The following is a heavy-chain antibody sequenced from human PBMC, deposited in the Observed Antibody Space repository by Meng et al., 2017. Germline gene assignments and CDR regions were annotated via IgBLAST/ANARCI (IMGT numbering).Heavy chain of an antibody. CDR1: EFTFSIFA. V-gene: IGHV3-23*04. CDR2: ISGNGGST. Sequence: EVHVVESGGGLVQPGGSLRLSFAASEFTFSIFAMSWVRQAPGKGLEWVSGISGNGGSTFYADSVKGRFTISRDNSKNTLYLQMNSLRVEDTALYYCAKLGSDYWGQGTLVTVSS. CDR3: AKLGSDY. D-gene: IGHD7-27*01. J-gene: IGHJ4*02.